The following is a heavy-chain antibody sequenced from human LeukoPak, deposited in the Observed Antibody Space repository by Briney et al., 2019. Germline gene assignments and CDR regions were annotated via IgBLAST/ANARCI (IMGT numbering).Heavy chain of an antibody. D-gene: IGHD2-2*01. CDR1: GFTFSRYW. CDR3: ARDGGSAMPFDY. J-gene: IGHJ4*02. V-gene: IGHV3-7*01. CDR2: IRQDGSDK. Sequence: TGGSLRLSCAASGFTFSRYWMSWVRQAPGKGLEWVANIRQDGSDKYYVDSVKGRYTISRDNAKNSLYLQMNSLRAEDTAVYYCARDGGSAMPFDYWGQGTLVTVSS.